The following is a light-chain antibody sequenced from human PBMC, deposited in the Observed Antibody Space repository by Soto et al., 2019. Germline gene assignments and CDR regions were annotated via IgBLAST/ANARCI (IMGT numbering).Light chain of an antibody. V-gene: IGKV1-12*02. J-gene: IGKJ3*01. CDR2: AAS. CDR3: QQANSFPFT. CDR1: QVTNSW. Sequence: DIQMTQSPSSVSASVGDRVTITCRASQVTNSWLAWYQQKPGKAPKLLIYAASSLQSGVPSRFSGSGSGTDFTLTISSLQPEDFATYYFQQANSFPFTFGPGTKVDIK.